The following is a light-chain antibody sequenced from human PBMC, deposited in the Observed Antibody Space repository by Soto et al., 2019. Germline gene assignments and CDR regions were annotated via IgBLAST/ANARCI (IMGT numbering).Light chain of an antibody. J-gene: IGKJ1*01. V-gene: IGKV3-15*01. CDR3: QQYNNWPPKT. CDR2: GAS. Sequence: EIVMTQSLATLSVSPGERATLSCRASQSVSSNLAWYQQKPGQAPRLLIYGASTRATGIPARFSGSGSGTEFTLTISSLQSEDFAVYYCQQYNNWPPKTSGQGTKVEIK. CDR1: QSVSSN.